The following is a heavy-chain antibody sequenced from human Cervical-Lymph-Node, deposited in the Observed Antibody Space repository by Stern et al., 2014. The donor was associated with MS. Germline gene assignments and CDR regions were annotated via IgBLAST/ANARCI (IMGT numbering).Heavy chain of an antibody. J-gene: IGHJ4*02. CDR2: IRPYNGST. D-gene: IGHD4-11*01. Sequence: QVQLVESGAEVKKPGASVNVSCKASGYTFTNYAISWIRQAPGQGLEWVGWIRPYNGSTNCVQKLQGRVAMTTDKSTSTAYMELRSLRSDDTAVYYCARDDDYTRRAIDYWGQGTLVTVSS. CDR1: GYTFTNYA. V-gene: IGHV1-18*01. CDR3: ARDDDYTRRAIDY.